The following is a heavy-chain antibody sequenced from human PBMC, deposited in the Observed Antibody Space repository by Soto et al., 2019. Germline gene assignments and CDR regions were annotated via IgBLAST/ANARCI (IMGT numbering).Heavy chain of an antibody. V-gene: IGHV1-2*04. CDR3: ARDQGCSGGSCYRNWFDP. D-gene: IGHD2-15*01. CDR2: INPNSGGT. J-gene: IGHJ5*02. CDR1: GYTFTGYY. Sequence: QVQLVQSGAEVKKPGASVKVSCKASGYTFTGYYMHWVRQAPGQGLEWMGWINPNSGGTNYAQKFEGWVTMPGDTSSSTAYMELGRLRSDDTAVYYCARDQGCSGGSCYRNWFDPWGQGTLVTVSS.